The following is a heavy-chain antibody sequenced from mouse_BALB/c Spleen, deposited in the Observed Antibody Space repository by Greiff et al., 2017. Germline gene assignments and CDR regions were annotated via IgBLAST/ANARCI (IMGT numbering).Heavy chain of an antibody. Sequence: EVQLVESGGGLVQPGGSRKLSCAASGFTFSSFGMHWVRQAPEKGLEWVAYISSGSSTIYYADTVKGRFTISRDNPKNTLFLQMTSLRSEDTAMYYCARPNWVYAMDYWGQGTSVTVSS. CDR2: ISSGSSTI. J-gene: IGHJ4*01. CDR3: ARPNWVYAMDY. V-gene: IGHV5-17*02. D-gene: IGHD4-1*01. CDR1: GFTFSSFG.